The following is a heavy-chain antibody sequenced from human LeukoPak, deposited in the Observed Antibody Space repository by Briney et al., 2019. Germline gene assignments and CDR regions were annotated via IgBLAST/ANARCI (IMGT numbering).Heavy chain of an antibody. CDR1: GFTFSDYY. CDR2: ISSSSSYT. J-gene: IGHJ4*02. CDR3: ARVGSTRFAPFDY. V-gene: IGHV3-11*06. Sequence: GSLRLSCAASGFTFSDYYMSWIRQAPGKGLEWVSYISSSSSYTNYADSVKGRFTISRDNAKNSLYLQMNSLRAEDTAVYYCARVGSTRFAPFDYWGQGTLVTVSS. D-gene: IGHD6-13*01.